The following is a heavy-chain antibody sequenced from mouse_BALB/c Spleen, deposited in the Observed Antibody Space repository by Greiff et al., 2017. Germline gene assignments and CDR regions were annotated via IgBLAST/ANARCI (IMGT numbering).Heavy chain of an antibody. D-gene: IGHD2-12*01. CDR2: IDPANGNT. J-gene: IGHJ2*01. CDR3: ARSGYVTAFDY. Sequence: VQLKESGAELVKPGASVKLSCTASGFNIKDTYMHWVKQRPEQGLEWIGRIDPANGNTKYDPKFQGKATITADTSSNTAYLQLSSLTSEDTAVYYCARSGYVTAFDYWGQGTTLTVSS. CDR1: GFNIKDTY. V-gene: IGHV14-3*02.